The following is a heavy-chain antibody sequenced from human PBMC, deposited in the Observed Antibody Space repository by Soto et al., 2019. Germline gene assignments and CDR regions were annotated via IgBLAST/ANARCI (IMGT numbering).Heavy chain of an antibody. CDR1: GFTFSGSW. D-gene: IGHD3-10*01. CDR3: ARGIFGSGTANDY. V-gene: IGHV3-74*01. CDR2: INGDGSGT. J-gene: IGHJ4*02. Sequence: EVQLVEFGGGLVQPGWSLRLSCAASGFTFSGSWMHWVRQAPGKGLVWVSRINGDGSGTSYADFVKGRFTISRDNAKNTLFLQMNGLRAEDTAVYYCARGIFGSGTANDYWGQGTLVTVSS.